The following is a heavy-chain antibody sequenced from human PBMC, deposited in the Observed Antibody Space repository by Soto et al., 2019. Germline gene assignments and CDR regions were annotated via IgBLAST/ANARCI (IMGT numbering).Heavy chain of an antibody. Sequence: SVKVSCKASGGTFSSYAISWVRQAPGQGLEWMGGIIPIFGTANYAQKFQGRVTITADESTSTAYMELSSLRSEDTAVYYCARKADYYDSRVYGMDVWGQGTTVTVSS. CDR2: IIPIFGTA. D-gene: IGHD3-22*01. CDR3: ARKADYYDSRVYGMDV. J-gene: IGHJ6*02. CDR1: GGTFSSYA. V-gene: IGHV1-69*13.